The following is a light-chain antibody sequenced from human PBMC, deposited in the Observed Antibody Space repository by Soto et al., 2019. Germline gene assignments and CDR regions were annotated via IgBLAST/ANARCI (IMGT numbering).Light chain of an antibody. Sequence: EIVMTQSAATLSVSPGERATLSCRASQSVSSNLAWYQQKPGQAPRLRIYGASTRVTGIPARFSGGGSGTEFTLTISSLQSEDFAVYYCQQYNNWPGTFGQGTKVEIK. CDR1: QSVSSN. V-gene: IGKV3-15*01. CDR2: GAS. J-gene: IGKJ1*01. CDR3: QQYNNWPGT.